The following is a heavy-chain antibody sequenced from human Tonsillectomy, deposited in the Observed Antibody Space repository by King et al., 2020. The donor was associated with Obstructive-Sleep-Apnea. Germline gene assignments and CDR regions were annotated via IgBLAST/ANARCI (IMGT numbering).Heavy chain of an antibody. D-gene: IGHD1-26*01. CDR1: GGSIGISNW. CDR3: ARVGYGELLTFDN. V-gene: IGHV4-4*02. Sequence: VQLQESGPGLVKPSGTLSLTCVVSGGSIGISNWWSWVRQPPGKGLEWIGEIYHSGSTNYNPSLKSRVTISVDKSKNQFSLKLSSVTAADTAVYYCARVGYGELLTFDNWGQGTLVTVSS. CDR2: IYHSGST. J-gene: IGHJ4*02.